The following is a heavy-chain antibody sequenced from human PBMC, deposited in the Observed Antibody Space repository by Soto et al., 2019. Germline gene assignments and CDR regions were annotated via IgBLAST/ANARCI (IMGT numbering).Heavy chain of an antibody. CDR2: ISGSGGST. CDR1: GFTFSSYA. Sequence: EVQLLESGGGLVQPGGSLRLSCAASGFTFSSYAMSWVRQAPGKGLEWVSAISGSGGSTYYADSVKGRFTISRDNSKNTLYLQMNSLRAEDTDVYYCAKDPSRYSNDVSYYFDYWGQGTLVTVSS. V-gene: IGHV3-23*01. CDR3: AKDPSRYSNDVSYYFDY. D-gene: IGHD4-4*01. J-gene: IGHJ4*02.